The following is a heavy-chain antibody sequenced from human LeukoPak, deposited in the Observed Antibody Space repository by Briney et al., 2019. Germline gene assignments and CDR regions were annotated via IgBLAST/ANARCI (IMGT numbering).Heavy chain of an antibody. CDR3: ALTPAHAFDI. CDR1: GGSISSSSYY. Sequence: SETLSLTCTVSGGSISSSSYYWGWIRQPPGKGLEWIGSIYYSGSTYYNPSLKSRVTISVDTSKNQFSLKLSSVTAADTAVYYCALTPAHAFDIWGQGTMVTVSS. CDR2: IYYSGST. V-gene: IGHV4-39*07. J-gene: IGHJ3*02.